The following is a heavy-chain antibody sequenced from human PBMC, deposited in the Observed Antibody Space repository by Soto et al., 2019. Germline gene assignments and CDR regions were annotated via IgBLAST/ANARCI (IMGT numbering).Heavy chain of an antibody. J-gene: IGHJ4*02. Sequence: XSVKVSCKASGGTFSSYAISWVRQAPGQGLECMGGIIPIFGTANYAQKFQGRVTITADESTSTAYMELSSLRSEDTAIYYCARLTGVFRLVLDYWRQGTQVTVSS. CDR2: IIPIFGTA. CDR1: GGTFSSYA. CDR3: ARLTGVFRLVLDY. D-gene: IGHD3-16*01. V-gene: IGHV1-69*13.